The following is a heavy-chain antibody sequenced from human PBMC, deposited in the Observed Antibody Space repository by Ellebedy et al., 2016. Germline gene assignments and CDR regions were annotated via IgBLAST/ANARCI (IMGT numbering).Heavy chain of an antibody. CDR1: GGSISSSSYY. V-gene: IGHV4-39*07. Sequence: SETLSLTXTVSGGSISSSSYYWGWIRQPPGKGLEWIGNIYYSGSTYYNPSLKSRVTISVDTSKNQFSLKLSSVTAADTAVYYCARYLSGVVPLQNWFNPWGQGTLVTVSS. D-gene: IGHD2-2*01. J-gene: IGHJ5*02. CDR3: ARYLSGVVPLQNWFNP. CDR2: IYYSGST.